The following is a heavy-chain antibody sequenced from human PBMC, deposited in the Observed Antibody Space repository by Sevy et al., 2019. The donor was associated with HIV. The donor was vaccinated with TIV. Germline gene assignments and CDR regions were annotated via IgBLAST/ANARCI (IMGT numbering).Heavy chain of an antibody. CDR3: ARAGGFWSGYYDFDY. J-gene: IGHJ4*02. CDR2: ICYSGST. Sequence: SETLSLTCTVSGGSISSYYWSWIRQPPGKGLEWIGYICYSGSTNYNPSLKSRVTISVDTSKNQFSLKLSSVTAADTAVYYCARAGGFWSGYYDFDYWGQGTLVTVSS. CDR1: GGSISSYY. D-gene: IGHD3-3*01. V-gene: IGHV4-59*01.